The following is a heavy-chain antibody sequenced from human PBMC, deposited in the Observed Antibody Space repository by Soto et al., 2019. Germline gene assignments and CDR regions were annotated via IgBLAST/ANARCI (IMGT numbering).Heavy chain of an antibody. CDR2: IYYSGST. CDR1: GGSISSSSYY. CDR3: ARHRLYWHTSGYYGWFDP. V-gene: IGHV4-39*01. J-gene: IGHJ5*02. Sequence: SETLSLTCTVSGGSISSSSYYWGWIRQPPGKGLEWIGSIYYSGSTYYNPSLKSRVTISVDTSKNQFSLKLSSVTAADTAVYYSARHRLYWHTSGYYGWFDPWGQGTLVTVSS. D-gene: IGHD3-22*01.